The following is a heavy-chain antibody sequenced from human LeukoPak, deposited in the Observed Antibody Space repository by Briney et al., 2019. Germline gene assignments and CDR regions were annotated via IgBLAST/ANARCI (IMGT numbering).Heavy chain of an antibody. D-gene: IGHD4-17*01. CDR3: AREQRGATVTTGELDY. V-gene: IGHV4-59*12. CDR1: GGSISSYY. Sequence: SETLSLTCTVSGGSISSYYWSWIRQPPGKGLEWIGYIYYSGSTNYNPSLKSRVTISVDTSKNQFSLKLSSVTAADTAVYYCAREQRGATVTTGELDYWGQGTLVTVSS. CDR2: IYYSGST. J-gene: IGHJ4*02.